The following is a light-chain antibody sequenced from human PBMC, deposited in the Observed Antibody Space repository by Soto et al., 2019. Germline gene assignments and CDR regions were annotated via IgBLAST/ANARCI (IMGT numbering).Light chain of an antibody. Sequence: DIQMIQSPSSLSASVGDRVTITCRASQSIGNYLSWYQQKPGKAPKLLIYDASSLESGVPSRFSGSGSGTEFTLTISSLQPDDFATYYCQQYNSYPVTFGQGTKLEIK. CDR2: DAS. CDR3: QQYNSYPVT. V-gene: IGKV1-5*01. CDR1: QSIGNY. J-gene: IGKJ2*01.